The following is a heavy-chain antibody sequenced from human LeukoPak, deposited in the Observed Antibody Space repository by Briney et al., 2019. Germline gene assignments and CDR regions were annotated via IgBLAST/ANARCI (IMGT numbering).Heavy chain of an antibody. CDR1: GFTVSSNY. J-gene: IGHJ4*02. D-gene: IGHD3-22*01. CDR2: IYSGGST. V-gene: IGHV3-53*01. Sequence: QPGGSLRLSCAASGFTVSSNYMSWVRQAPGKGLEWVSVIYSGGSTYYADSVEGRFTISRDNSKNTLYLQMNSLRAEDTAVYYCAREDYYDSSGYPYWGQGTLVTVSS. CDR3: AREDYYDSSGYPY.